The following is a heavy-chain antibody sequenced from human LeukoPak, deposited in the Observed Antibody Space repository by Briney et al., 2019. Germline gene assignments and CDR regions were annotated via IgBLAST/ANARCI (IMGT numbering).Heavy chain of an antibody. D-gene: IGHD6-19*01. Sequence: ASVKVSCKASGYTFTSYGISWVRQAPGQGLEWMGWISAYNGNTNYAQKLQGRVTMTTDTSTSTAYMELRSLRSDDTAVYYCARDWKIAVAVNWFDPWGQGTLVTVSS. J-gene: IGHJ5*02. CDR1: GYTFTSYG. V-gene: IGHV1-18*01. CDR2: ISAYNGNT. CDR3: ARDWKIAVAVNWFDP.